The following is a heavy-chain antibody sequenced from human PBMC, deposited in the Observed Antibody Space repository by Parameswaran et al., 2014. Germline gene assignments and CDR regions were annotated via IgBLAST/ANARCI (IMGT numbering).Heavy chain of an antibody. CDR2: IYDSGRT. J-gene: IGHJ5*02. D-gene: IGHD3-10*01. V-gene: IGHV4-30-4*01. Sequence: RWIRQPPGKGLEWIGYIYDSGRTYYNPSLKSRVTISVDTPKNQFSLKVSSVTAADTAVYYCARAGQFISLGGGFDPWGQGALVTVSS. CDR3: ARAGQFISLGGGFDP.